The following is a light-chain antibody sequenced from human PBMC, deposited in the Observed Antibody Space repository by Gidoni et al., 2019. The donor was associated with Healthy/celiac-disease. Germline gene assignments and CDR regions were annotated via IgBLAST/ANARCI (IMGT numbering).Light chain of an antibody. J-gene: IGKJ1*01. CDR2: WAS. CDR1: QSVLYSSNNTNY. Sequence: DIVMTQSPDSLAVSLGERATINCKSSQSVLYSSNNTNYLAWYQQKPGPPPKLLIYWASTRESGVPDRFSGSGSGTDFTLTISSLQAEDVAVYYCQQYYSTFWTFGQGTKVEIK. V-gene: IGKV4-1*01. CDR3: QQYYSTFWT.